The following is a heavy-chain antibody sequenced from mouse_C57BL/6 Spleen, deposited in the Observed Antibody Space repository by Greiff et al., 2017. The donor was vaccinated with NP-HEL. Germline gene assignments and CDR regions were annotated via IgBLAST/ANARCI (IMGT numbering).Heavy chain of an antibody. CDR1: GYPFSSSW. Sequence: QVQLQQSGPELVKPGASVKISCKASGYPFSSSWMNWVKKRPGKGLEWIGRIYPGDGDTNYNGKFKGKATLTADKSSSTAYMQLSSLTSEDSAVYFCARPLYYSNYPGYFDVWGTGTTVTVSS. CDR2: IYPGDGDT. V-gene: IGHV1-82*01. CDR3: ARPLYYSNYPGYFDV. J-gene: IGHJ1*03. D-gene: IGHD2-5*01.